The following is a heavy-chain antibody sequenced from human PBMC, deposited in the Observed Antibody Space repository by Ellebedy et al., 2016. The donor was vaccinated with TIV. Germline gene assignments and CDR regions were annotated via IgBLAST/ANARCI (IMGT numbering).Heavy chain of an antibody. CDR2: TNPSDGST. CDR1: GYTFTRYY. D-gene: IGHD3-10*01. Sequence: AASVKVSCKASGYTFTRYYMHLVRQAPGQGLEWMGLTNPSDGSTSYAQKFQGRVTMTRDTSTNTVSMELSSLRSDDTAVYYCARDRLSGLGGGGVDVWGQGTTVTVSS. CDR3: ARDRLSGLGGGGVDV. V-gene: IGHV1-46*01. J-gene: IGHJ6*02.